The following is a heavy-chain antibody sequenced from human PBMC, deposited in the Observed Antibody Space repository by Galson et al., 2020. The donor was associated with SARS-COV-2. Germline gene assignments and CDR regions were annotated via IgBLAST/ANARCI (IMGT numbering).Heavy chain of an antibody. CDR2: MYPGDSDT. V-gene: IGHV5-51*01. CDR1: GYIFTNYW. D-gene: IGHD3-22*01. J-gene: IGHJ4*01. Sequence: GESLQISCTGSGYIFTNYWIGWVRQMPGKGLEWMGIMYPGDSDTRYSPSFQGQVTMSADKSTSTAYLRWSSLKASDTAMYYCTTTYCSSGSCYMGFGYWGQGTLVTVSS. CDR3: TTTYCSSGSCYMGFGY.